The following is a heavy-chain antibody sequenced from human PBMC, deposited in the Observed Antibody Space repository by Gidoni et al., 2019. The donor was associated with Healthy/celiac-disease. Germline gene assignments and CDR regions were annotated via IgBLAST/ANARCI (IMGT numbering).Heavy chain of an antibody. CDR2: IYWNDDK. J-gene: IGHJ4*02. V-gene: IGHV2-5*01. Sequence: QITLKESGPTLVKPTQTLTLTCTFSGFSLSTSGGGVGWIRQPPGKALEWLALIYWNDDKRYSPSLKSRLTITKDTSKNQVVLTMTNMDPVDTATYYCAHAAGTRGQDSFDYWGQGTLVTVSS. D-gene: IGHD2-8*01. CDR1: GFSLSTSGGG. CDR3: AHAAGTRGQDSFDY.